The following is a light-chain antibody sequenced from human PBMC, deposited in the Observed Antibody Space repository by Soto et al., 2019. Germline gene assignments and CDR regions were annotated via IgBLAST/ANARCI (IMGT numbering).Light chain of an antibody. J-gene: IGKJ2*01. V-gene: IGKV3-20*01. Sequence: EIVLTQSPGTPSLSPGERATLSCRASQSVSSSSLTWYQQKPGQAPRLLIYGASTRATGIPDRFSGSGSGTDFSLTISRLEPEDFAVYYCLQFDISPLYTFGQGTKVDI. CDR1: QSVSSSS. CDR3: LQFDISPLYT. CDR2: GAS.